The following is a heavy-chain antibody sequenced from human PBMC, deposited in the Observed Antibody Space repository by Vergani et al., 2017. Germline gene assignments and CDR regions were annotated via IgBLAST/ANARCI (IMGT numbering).Heavy chain of an antibody. CDR1: GFTLSRFW. J-gene: IGHJ4*02. CDR2: ISGSGVSA. CDR3: AQQYFVSGNYLFDY. Sequence: EVQLVESGGGLVQPGGSLRLSCAASGFTLSRFWMNWVRQAPGKGLDWVSGISGSGVSAYYTDVVKGRFTISSDNSTNMLFLQMNNLRTEYTAIYYCAQQYFVSGNYLFDYWGQGTIVTVSS. V-gene: IGHV3-23*04. D-gene: IGHD3-10*01.